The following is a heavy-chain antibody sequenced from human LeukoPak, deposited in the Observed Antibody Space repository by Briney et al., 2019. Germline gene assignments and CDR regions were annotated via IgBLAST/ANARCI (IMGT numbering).Heavy chain of an antibody. CDR1: GFTFSSYA. J-gene: IGHJ3*02. CDR2: ISYDGSNK. V-gene: IGHV3-30-3*01. D-gene: IGHD6-13*01. Sequence: GGSLRLSCAASGFTFSSYAMHWVRQAPGKGLEWVAVISYDGSNKYYADSVKGRFTISRDNSKNTLYLQMNSLRAEDTAVYYCARTQQQLDSYDAFDIWGQGTMVTVSS. CDR3: ARTQQQLDSYDAFDI.